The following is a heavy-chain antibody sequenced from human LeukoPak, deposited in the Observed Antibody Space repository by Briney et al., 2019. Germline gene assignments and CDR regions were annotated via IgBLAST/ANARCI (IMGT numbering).Heavy chain of an antibody. J-gene: IGHJ5*02. CDR3: AREENYYDSSGYYGTRFEP. CDR2: ISAYNGNT. D-gene: IGHD3-22*01. Sequence: GASVKVSCKASGYTFTSYGISWVRQAPGQGLEWMGWISAYNGNTNYAQKLQGRVTMTTDTSTSTAYMELRSLRSDDTAVYYCAREENYYDSSGYYGTRFEPWGQGTLVTVSS. V-gene: IGHV1-18*01. CDR1: GYTFTSYG.